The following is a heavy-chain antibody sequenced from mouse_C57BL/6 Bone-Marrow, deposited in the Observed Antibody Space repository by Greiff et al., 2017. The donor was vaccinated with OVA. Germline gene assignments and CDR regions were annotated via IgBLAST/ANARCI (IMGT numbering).Heavy chain of an antibody. CDR3: TRVYSNYYDY. Sequence: EVKVVESGEGLVKPGGSLKLSCAASGFTFSSYAMSWVRQTPEKRLEWVAYISSGGDYIYYADTVKGRFTISRDNARNTLYLQMSSLKSEDTAMYYCTRVYSNYYDYWGQGTTLTVSS. V-gene: IGHV5-9-1*02. CDR1: GFTFSSYA. D-gene: IGHD2-5*01. CDR2: ISSGGDYI. J-gene: IGHJ2*01.